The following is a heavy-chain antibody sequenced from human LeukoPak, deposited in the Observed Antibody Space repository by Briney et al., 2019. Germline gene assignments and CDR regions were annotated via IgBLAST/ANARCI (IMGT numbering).Heavy chain of an antibody. J-gene: IGHJ2*01. CDR2: IIPIFGTA. CDR3: ARVFDYGDYVGWYFDL. D-gene: IGHD4-17*01. CDR1: GGTFSSYA. V-gene: IGHV1-69*05. Sequence: SVKVSCKASGGTFSSYAISWVRQAPGQGLEWMGRIIPIFGTANYAQKFQGRVTINTDESTSTAYMELSRLRSEDTAVYYCARVFDYGDYVGWYFDLWGRGTLVTVSS.